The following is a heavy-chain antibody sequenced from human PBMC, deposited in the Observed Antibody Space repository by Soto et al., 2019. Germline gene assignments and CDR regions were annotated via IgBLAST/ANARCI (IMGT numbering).Heavy chain of an antibody. CDR2: ISAYNGNT. CDR1: GYTFTSYG. CDR3: ARDLDHSSGWSGHFDY. D-gene: IGHD6-19*01. Sequence: ASVKVSCKASGYTFTSYGISWVRQAPGQGLEWMGWISAYNGNTNYAQKLQGRVTMTTDTSTSTAYMELRSLRSDDTAVYYCARDLDHSSGWSGHFDYWGQGTLVTVSS. V-gene: IGHV1-18*01. J-gene: IGHJ4*02.